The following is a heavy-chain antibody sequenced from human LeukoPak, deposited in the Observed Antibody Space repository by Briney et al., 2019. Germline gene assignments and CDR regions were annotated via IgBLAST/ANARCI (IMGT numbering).Heavy chain of an antibody. CDR1: GYSISSGYY. CDR3: ARGFWGMTGYPFDY. Sequence: SETLSLTCTVSGYSISSGYYWGWIRQPPGKGLEWIGRIYTSGSTNYNPSLKSRVTMSVDTSKNQFSLKLSSVTAADTAVYYCARGFWGMTGYPFDYWGQGTLVTVSS. J-gene: IGHJ4*02. D-gene: IGHD3-9*01. CDR2: IYTSGST. V-gene: IGHV4-38-2*02.